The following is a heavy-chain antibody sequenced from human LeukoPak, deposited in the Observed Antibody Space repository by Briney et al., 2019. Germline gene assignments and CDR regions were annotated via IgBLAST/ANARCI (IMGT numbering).Heavy chain of an antibody. CDR3: ARDSASPPVTFDY. CDR1: GFPFSIYS. CDR2: ITSSSSTL. D-gene: IGHD4-17*01. J-gene: IGHJ4*02. Sequence: GGPLRPSCSASGFPFSIYSMNWGRRAPGKGPEWISYITSSSSTLYYADSVNGRFTISRDNAKNSLYLQMSGLRVEDTAVYYCARDSASPPVTFDYWGLGTLVTVSS. V-gene: IGHV3-48*04.